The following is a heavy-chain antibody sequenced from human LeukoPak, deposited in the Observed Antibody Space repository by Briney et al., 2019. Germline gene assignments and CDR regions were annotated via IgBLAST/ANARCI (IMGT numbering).Heavy chain of an antibody. CDR2: IRYDGSNK. V-gene: IGHV3-30*02. CDR1: GFTFSSYG. D-gene: IGHD6-19*01. Sequence: GGSLRLSCAASGFTFSSYGMHWVRQAPGKGLEWVAFIRYDGSNKYYADSVKGRFTISRDNAKNTLYLQMNSLRADDTAVYYCARVFGQWLVSFDVWGRGTMVTVSS. J-gene: IGHJ3*01. CDR3: ARVFGQWLVSFDV.